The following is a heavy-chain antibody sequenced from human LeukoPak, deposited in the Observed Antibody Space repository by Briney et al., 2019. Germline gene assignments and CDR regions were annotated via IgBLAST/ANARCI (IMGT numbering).Heavy chain of an antibody. V-gene: IGHV1-8*01. CDR1: GYTFTSYD. J-gene: IGHJ3*02. D-gene: IGHD2-15*01. CDR3: ARRKYCSGGSCYAGAFDI. CDR2: MNPNSGNT. Sequence: ASVKVSCTASGYTFTSYDINWVRQATGQGLEWMGWMNPNSGNTGYAQKFQGRVTMTRNTSISTAYMELSSLRSEDTAVYYCARRKYCSGGSCYAGAFDIWDQGTMVTVSS.